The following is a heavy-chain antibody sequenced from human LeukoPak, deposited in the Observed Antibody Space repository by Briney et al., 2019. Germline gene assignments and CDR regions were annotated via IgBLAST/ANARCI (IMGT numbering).Heavy chain of an antibody. J-gene: IGHJ6*03. Sequence: PSETLSLTCAVYGGSFSNYYWSWIRQAPGKGLEWIGEINHSGGTNYNPSLKSRVTISVDTSKNQFSLNLRSVTAADTAVYYCARRIRVYYYMDVWGEGTTVTVS. V-gene: IGHV4-34*01. CDR1: GGSFSNYY. CDR3: ARRIRVYYYMDV. CDR2: INHSGGT.